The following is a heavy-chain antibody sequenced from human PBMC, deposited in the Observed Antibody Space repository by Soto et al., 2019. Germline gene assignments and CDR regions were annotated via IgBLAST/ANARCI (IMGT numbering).Heavy chain of an antibody. CDR3: ASFSKVYYYYGMDV. J-gene: IGHJ6*02. V-gene: IGHV1-3*01. CDR2: INAGNGNT. Sequence: ASVKVSCKASGYTFTRYAMHWVRQAPGQRLEWMGCINAGNGNTEYSQKFQGRVTITRDTSASTAYMELSSLRSEDTAVYYCASFSKVYYYYGMDVWGQGTTVTVSS. CDR1: GYTFTRYA.